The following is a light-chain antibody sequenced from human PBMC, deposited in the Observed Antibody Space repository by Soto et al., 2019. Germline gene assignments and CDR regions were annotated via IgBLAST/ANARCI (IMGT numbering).Light chain of an antibody. J-gene: IGKJ1*01. CDR3: QQRGSWQT. CDR2: DTS. Sequence: EVVLTQSPDTLSLSPGERVTLSCRASHSVANYLAWYQQKPGQAPRLLIYDTSKRATGIPDRFSGSGSGTEFTLTISSLQPDDFALYYCQQRGSWQTFGQGNKVQVK. V-gene: IGKV3-11*01. CDR1: HSVANY.